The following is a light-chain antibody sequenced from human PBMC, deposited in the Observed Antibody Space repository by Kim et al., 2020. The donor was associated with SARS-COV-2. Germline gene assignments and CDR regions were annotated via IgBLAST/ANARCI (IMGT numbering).Light chain of an antibody. CDR1: SLRSYY. J-gene: IGLJ2*01. CDR2: GKN. Sequence: SSELTQDPAVSVALGQTVRITCQGDSLRSYYATWYQQKPGQAPILLIYGKNNRPSGIPDRFSGSSSGNTASLTITGAQAEDEADYYCNSRDTSDNFVFGG. V-gene: IGLV3-19*01. CDR3: NSRDTSDNFV.